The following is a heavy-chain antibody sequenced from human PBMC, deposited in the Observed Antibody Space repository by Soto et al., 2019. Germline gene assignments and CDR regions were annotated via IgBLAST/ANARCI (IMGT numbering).Heavy chain of an antibody. Sequence: PGGSLRLSCTASGFTFGDYAMSWFRQAPGKGLEWVGVIRNRAYGGTTDYAASVRGSFIISRDDSKSIAYLQMNTLRTEDTAVYYCARYTYTSRYSFFGMDVWGHGTTVTV. D-gene: IGHD6-13*01. CDR1: GFTFGDYA. CDR3: ARYTYTSRYSFFGMDV. V-gene: IGHV3-49*03. CDR2: IRNRAYGGTT. J-gene: IGHJ6*02.